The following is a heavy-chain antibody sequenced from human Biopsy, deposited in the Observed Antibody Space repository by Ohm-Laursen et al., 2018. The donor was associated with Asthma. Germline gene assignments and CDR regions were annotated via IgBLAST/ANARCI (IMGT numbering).Heavy chain of an antibody. Sequence: YSVKVSCKPSGGSFSNYTISWVRQAPGQGLEWLGGLISLLWTPDHAQMFEGRVTITADESTSTAYMELSSLSSEDTAVYYCARGYSGSDRIVYYYSGLEVWGQGTTVTVSS. CDR3: ARGYSGSDRIVYYYSGLEV. J-gene: IGHJ6*02. CDR1: GGSFSNYT. CDR2: LISLLWTP. D-gene: IGHD5-12*01. V-gene: IGHV1-69*16.